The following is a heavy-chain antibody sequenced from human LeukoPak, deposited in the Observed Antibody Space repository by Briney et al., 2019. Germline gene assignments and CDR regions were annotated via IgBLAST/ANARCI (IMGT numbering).Heavy chain of an antibody. J-gene: IGHJ6*03. CDR1: GGSIRSYY. CDR2: IYYSGYT. V-gene: IGHV4-59*01. CDR3: ARETSQKGAHYMDV. D-gene: IGHD3-16*01. Sequence: ADTLSLTCTVSGGSIRSYYWSWIRQPPGKGLKWIGNIYYSGYTTYSPSLRSRVTISVDTSKNQFSLKLSSVTAADTAVYYCARETSQKGAHYMDVWGKGTTITISS.